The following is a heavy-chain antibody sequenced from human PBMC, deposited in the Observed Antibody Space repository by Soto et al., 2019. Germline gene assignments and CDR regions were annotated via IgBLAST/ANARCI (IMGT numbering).Heavy chain of an antibody. Sequence: AASVKVSCKASGFDFGSFGIQWLRQSQGQGFEWIGWIVVATGSTNYAPNFQGRVTITRDMYTNTAYMDLTNLRSEDTAVYYCARGFYDFWSGKDAFDIWGQGTMVTV. CDR2: IVVATGST. J-gene: IGHJ3*02. D-gene: IGHD3-3*01. CDR3: ARGFYDFWSGKDAFDI. V-gene: IGHV1-58*02. CDR1: GFDFGSFG.